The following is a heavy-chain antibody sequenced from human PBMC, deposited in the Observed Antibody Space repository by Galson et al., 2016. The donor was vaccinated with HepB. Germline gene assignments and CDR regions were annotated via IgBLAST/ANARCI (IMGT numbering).Heavy chain of an antibody. Sequence: SLRLSCAASGFTVRTNYMAWVRQVPGKGLEWVSVFYSGGTTFYIDSVGGRFTISTDSSKNTLYLQMDRLRVEDTAMYYCARKVVPVAPLGWWGQGTLVTVSS. V-gene: IGHV3-53*01. CDR1: GFTVRTNY. J-gene: IGHJ4*02. CDR3: ARKVVPVAPLGW. D-gene: IGHD2-2*01. CDR2: FYSGGTT.